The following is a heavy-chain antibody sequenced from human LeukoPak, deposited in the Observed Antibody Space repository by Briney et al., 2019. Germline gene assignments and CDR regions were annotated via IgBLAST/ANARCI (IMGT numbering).Heavy chain of an antibody. CDR2: ISGSGGST. J-gene: IGHJ6*03. V-gene: IGHV3-23*01. D-gene: IGHD1-1*01. Sequence: GGSLRLSCAASGFTFSSYGMSWVRQAPGKGLEWVSAISGSGGSTYYADSVKGRFTISRDNSKNSLYLQMNSLRAEDTALYYCARVGTTSFYYYYYMDVWGKGTTVTVSS. CDR1: GFTFSSYG. CDR3: ARVGTTSFYYYYYMDV.